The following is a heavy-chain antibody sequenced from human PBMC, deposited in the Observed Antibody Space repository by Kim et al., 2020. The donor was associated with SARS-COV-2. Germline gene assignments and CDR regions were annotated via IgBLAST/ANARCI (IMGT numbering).Heavy chain of an antibody. CDR3: AKPDCGGACSGPKD. V-gene: IGHV3-23*01. CDR2: MSDSGGST. D-gene: IGHD2-21*02. J-gene: IGHJ1*01. CDR1: GFPFSDYG. Sequence: GGSLRLSCAASGFPFSDYGMTWVRQAPGKGLEWVSAMSDSGGSTYYADSVKGRFTMSRDNSKNTVYLQMSSLRAEDTAIYYCAKPDCGGACSGPKDWGQG.